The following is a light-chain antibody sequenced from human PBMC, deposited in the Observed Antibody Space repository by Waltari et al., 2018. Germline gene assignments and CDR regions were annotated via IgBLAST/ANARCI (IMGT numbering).Light chain of an antibody. V-gene: IGLV3-21*03. CDR2: DDS. CDR3: QVWDGSADEAV. J-gene: IGLJ2*01. CDR1: NIESKG. Sequence: YVLTQPPSVSVPPGKAARTSCGGSNIESKGVHWYQVQPGPAPVWVLFDDSDRPSRIPERFSGSNSGNTATLTISRVEVGDEADYYCQVWDGSADEAVFGGGTKLTVL.